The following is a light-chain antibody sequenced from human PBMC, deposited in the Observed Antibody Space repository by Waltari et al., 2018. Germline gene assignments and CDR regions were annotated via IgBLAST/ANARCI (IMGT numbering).Light chain of an antibody. CDR3: QHFRNLPYT. CDR2: DAS. V-gene: IGKV1-33*01. CDR1: QDIGNS. Sequence: DIQMTQSPSSLSASVGDRVTITCQASQDIGNSLNWYQQRPGKAPKLLIYDASKLETGVPSRISGGGSRTDFTFTISSLQPEDIATYYCQHFRNLPYTFGQGTKLEIK. J-gene: IGKJ2*01.